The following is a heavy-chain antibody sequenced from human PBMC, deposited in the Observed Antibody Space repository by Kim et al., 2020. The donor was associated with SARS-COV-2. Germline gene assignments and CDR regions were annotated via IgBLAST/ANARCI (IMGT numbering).Heavy chain of an antibody. CDR3: AKDREIGSSSWHYFDY. J-gene: IGHJ4*02. V-gene: IGHV3-23*01. CDR1: GFTFSSYA. Sequence: GGSLRLSCAASGFTFSSYAMSWVRQAPGKGLEWVSAISGSGGSTYYADSVKGRFTISRDNSKNTLYLQMNSLRAEDTAVYYCAKDREIGSSSWHYFDYWGQGSQVSAS. D-gene: IGHD6-13*01. CDR2: ISGSGGST.